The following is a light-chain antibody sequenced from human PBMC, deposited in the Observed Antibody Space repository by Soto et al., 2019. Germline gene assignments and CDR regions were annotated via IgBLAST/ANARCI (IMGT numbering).Light chain of an antibody. CDR1: QSVDAY. CDR2: DAS. V-gene: IGKV3-11*01. CDR3: QQRSTWSPT. J-gene: IGKJ1*01. Sequence: EIVLTQSPATLSLSPGDRATLSCRASQSVDAYLAWYQQRPGQAPRLLMFDASNRATGTPTRFSGRGSGTDFTLTISSLEPEAFAVYYCQQRSTWSPTFGQGTKVEIK.